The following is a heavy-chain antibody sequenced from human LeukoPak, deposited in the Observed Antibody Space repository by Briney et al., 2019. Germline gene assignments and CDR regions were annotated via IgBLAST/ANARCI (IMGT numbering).Heavy chain of an antibody. D-gene: IGHD3-22*01. CDR1: GYTFTGYY. V-gene: IGHV1-2*02. CDR2: INPNSGGT. Sequence: ASVKVSCKASGYTFTGYYMHWARQAPGQGLEWMGWINPNSGGTNYAQKFQGRVTMTRDTSISTAYMELSRLRSDDTAVYYCARENDSSGSWFDPWGQGTLVTVSS. CDR3: ARENDSSGSWFDP. J-gene: IGHJ5*02.